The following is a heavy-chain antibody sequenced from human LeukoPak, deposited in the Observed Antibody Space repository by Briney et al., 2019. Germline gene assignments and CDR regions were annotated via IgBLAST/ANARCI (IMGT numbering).Heavy chain of an antibody. CDR1: GYTFTSYG. Sequence: ASVKVSCKASGYTFTSYGISWVRQAPGQGLEWMGGIIPIFGTANYAQKFQGRVTITTDESTSTAYMELSSLRSEDTAVYYCARRTVGATTWFDPWGQGTLVTVSS. CDR2: IIPIFGTA. D-gene: IGHD1-26*01. V-gene: IGHV1-69*05. J-gene: IGHJ5*02. CDR3: ARRTVGATTWFDP.